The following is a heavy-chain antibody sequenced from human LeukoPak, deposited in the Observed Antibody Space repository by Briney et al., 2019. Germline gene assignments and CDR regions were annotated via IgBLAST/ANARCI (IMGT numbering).Heavy chain of an antibody. D-gene: IGHD3-22*01. Sequence: GGSLRLSCAASGFTFSSYTMSWVRQAPGKGLEWVSTITTSDGNTYYADSVKGRFTVSRDNSKNTLFLQMNSLRAEDTAVYYCAKEAYYYDSSGYYAYFDYWGQGTLVTVSS. CDR1: GFTFSSYT. CDR2: ITTSDGNT. V-gene: IGHV3-23*01. CDR3: AKEAYYYDSSGYYAYFDY. J-gene: IGHJ4*02.